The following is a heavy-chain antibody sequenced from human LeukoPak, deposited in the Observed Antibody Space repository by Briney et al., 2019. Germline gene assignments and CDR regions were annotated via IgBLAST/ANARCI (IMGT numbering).Heavy chain of an antibody. D-gene: IGHD6-19*01. V-gene: IGHV4-39*01. CDR1: GGSISSSSYY. Sequence: SETLSLTCTVSGGSISSSSYYWGWIRQPPGKGLEWIGSIYYSGSTYYNPSLKSRVTISVDTSKNQFSLKLSSVAAADTAVYYCARQKYSSGCNDYWGQGTLVTVSS. J-gene: IGHJ4*02. CDR2: IYYSGST. CDR3: ARQKYSSGCNDY.